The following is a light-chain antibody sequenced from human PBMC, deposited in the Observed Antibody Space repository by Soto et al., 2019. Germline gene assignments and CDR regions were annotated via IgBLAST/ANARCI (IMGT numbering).Light chain of an antibody. CDR3: QDYSDWLT. CDR2: GAS. CDR1: QSVSSN. Sequence: EIVMTQSPATLSVSPGERATLSCRASQSVSSNLAWYQQKPGQAPMLLIYGASTKATGSPARYRGSRAGTDFTLPIRSLQSEDLGVYYCQDYSDWLTFGQGTKVEIK. J-gene: IGKJ1*01. V-gene: IGKV3-15*01.